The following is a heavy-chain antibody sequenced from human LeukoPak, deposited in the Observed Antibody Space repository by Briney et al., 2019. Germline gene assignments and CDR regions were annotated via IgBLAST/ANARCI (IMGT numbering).Heavy chain of an antibody. D-gene: IGHD6-13*01. CDR3: ARTAIGTNYFDY. V-gene: IGHV3-23*01. CDR2: ISGSGDST. CDR1: GFTFTNYA. J-gene: IGHJ4*02. Sequence: GGSLRLSCAASGFTFTNYAMSWVRQALGKGLEWVSAISGSGDSTYYADSVEGRFTISRDNSKNTLYLRMNSLRAEDTAVYYCARTAIGTNYFDYWGQGTLVTVSS.